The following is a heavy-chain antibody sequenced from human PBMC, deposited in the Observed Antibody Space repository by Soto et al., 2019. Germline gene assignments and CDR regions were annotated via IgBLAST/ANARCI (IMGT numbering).Heavy chain of an antibody. Sequence: SETLSLTCTVPGGSISTGGYYWNWIRQHPEKGLEWIGYIYYTGSTYYNPSLKSRVIISIDTSKNQFSLKVSSVTAADTAVYYCARGVRTTVPNSWGQGTLVTVSS. CDR2: IYYTGST. CDR1: GGSISTGGYY. CDR3: ARGVRTTVPNS. D-gene: IGHD4-17*01. V-gene: IGHV4-31*03. J-gene: IGHJ4*02.